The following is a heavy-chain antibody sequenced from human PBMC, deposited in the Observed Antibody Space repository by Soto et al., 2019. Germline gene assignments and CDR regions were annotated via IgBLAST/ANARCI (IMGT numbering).Heavy chain of an antibody. Sequence: QVQLVQSGAEVKKPGSSVKVSCKASGGTFSSYAISWVRQAPGQGLEWMGGIIPIFGTANYAQKFKGRVTITADASTSTAYLALSSMRSEDTAVYYCARELIGRSWTGWFDPWGQGTLVTVSS. J-gene: IGHJ5*02. CDR2: IIPIFGTA. CDR1: GGTFSSYA. V-gene: IGHV1-69*12. D-gene: IGHD6-13*01. CDR3: ARELIGRSWTGWFDP.